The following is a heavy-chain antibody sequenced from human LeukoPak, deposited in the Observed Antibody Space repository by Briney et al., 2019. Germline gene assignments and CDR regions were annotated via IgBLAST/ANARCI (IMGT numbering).Heavy chain of an antibody. CDR3: ARGLGSSSRPGSYYYYYMDV. D-gene: IGHD6-6*01. CDR1: GYTFTSCY. CDR2: INPSGGRT. V-gene: IGHV1-46*01. Sequence: ASVKVSCKTSGYTFTSCYMHWVRQAPGQGLEWMGIINPSGGRTSYAQKFQGRVTMTRDMSTSTVYMELSSLRSEDTAVYYCARGLGSSSRPGSYYYYYMDVWGKGTTVTVSS. J-gene: IGHJ6*03.